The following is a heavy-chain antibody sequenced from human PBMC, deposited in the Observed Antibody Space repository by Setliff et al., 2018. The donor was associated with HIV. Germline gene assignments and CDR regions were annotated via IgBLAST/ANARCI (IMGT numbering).Heavy chain of an antibody. V-gene: IGHV4-59*01. CDR2: ISYSGST. CDR3: ARQVGDDYGGYDLWDYYFDL. CDR1: GGSISSYF. J-gene: IGHJ4*02. Sequence: SETLSLTCTISGGSISSYFWSWIRQPPGKGPEWIGYISYSGSTNYYPSLQSRVTISLDTSKNQFSLKLSSVTAADTAVYYCARQVGDDYGGYDLWDYYFDLWGQGTLVTVSS. D-gene: IGHD4-17*01.